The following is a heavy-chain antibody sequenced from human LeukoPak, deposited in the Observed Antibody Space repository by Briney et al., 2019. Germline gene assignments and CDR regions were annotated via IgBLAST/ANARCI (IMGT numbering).Heavy chain of an antibody. J-gene: IGHJ4*02. Sequence: GGSLRLSCAASGFTFGNYAMSWVRRAPGKGLVWVSRINADGSTTSYADSVRGRFTISRDNAKNTLYLQMNSLRAEDTAVYYCATLISGWSLYWGQGTLVTVSS. V-gene: IGHV3-74*01. CDR1: GFTFGNYA. CDR2: INADGSTT. D-gene: IGHD6-19*01. CDR3: ATLISGWSLY.